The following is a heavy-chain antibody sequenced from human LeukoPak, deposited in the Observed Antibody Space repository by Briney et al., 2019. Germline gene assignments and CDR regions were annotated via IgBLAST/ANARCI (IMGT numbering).Heavy chain of an antibody. D-gene: IGHD1-26*01. V-gene: IGHV4-39*01. J-gene: IGHJ4*02. CDR1: GGSISSSSYY. Sequence: SETLSLTCTVSGGSISSSSYYWSWIRQPPGKGLEWIGSIYYSGSTYYNPSLKSRVTISVDTSKNQFSLKLSSVTAADTAVYYCARHGGGSFHFDYWGQGTLVTVSS. CDR2: IYYSGST. CDR3: ARHGGGSFHFDY.